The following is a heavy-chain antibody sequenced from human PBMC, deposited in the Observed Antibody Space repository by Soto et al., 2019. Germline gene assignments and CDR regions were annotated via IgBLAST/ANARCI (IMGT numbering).Heavy chain of an antibody. Sequence: QAQLVQSGAEVKKPGASVKVSCKTSGYAFTRFFIHWVRQAPGQDLEWVGIISPSDGRTTNGQRFQGRVTLTRDTSTNTVYMEVRNLRSDDTAVYYCARPSRRKAEYNTSWSLAASYGMDVWGQGTTVTVS. CDR1: GYAFTRFF. CDR3: ARPSRRKAEYNTSWSLAASYGMDV. J-gene: IGHJ6*02. CDR2: ISPSDGRT. V-gene: IGHV1-46*01. D-gene: IGHD6-13*01.